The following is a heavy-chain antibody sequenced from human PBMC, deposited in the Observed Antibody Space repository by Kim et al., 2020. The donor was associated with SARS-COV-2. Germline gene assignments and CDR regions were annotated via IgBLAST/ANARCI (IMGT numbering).Heavy chain of an antibody. CDR2: ISSSSSTI. J-gene: IGHJ6*02. CDR1: GFTFSNYS. D-gene: IGHD2-2*01. CDR3: ARGRLFMPYAMDV. Sequence: GGSLRLSCAVSGFTFSNYSMEWWGRAGGGGMEWVSYISSSSSTIYYADSVKGRFTISRDNAKNSLSLQMNSLRDEDTAVYYCARGRLFMPYAMDVWGQGTTVTVSS. V-gene: IGHV3-48*02.